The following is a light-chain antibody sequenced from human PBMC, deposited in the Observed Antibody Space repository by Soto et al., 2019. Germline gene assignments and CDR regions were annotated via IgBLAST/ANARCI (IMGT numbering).Light chain of an antibody. CDR3: QQSYSTPRT. V-gene: IGKV1-39*01. J-gene: IGKJ1*01. CDR2: AAS. CDR1: QDISSS. Sequence: DIQMTQSPSSLSASIGDRVTISCRASQDISSSLNWYQHKSGKAPKLLIYAASGLHSGVPSRFSGSGSGTDFTLTISSLQPEDFATYYCQQSYSTPRTFGQGTKVDIK.